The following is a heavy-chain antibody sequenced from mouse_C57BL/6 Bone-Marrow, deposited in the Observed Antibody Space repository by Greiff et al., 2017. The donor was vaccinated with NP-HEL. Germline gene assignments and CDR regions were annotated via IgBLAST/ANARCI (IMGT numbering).Heavy chain of an antibody. D-gene: IGHD4-1*01. CDR3: ARDFLWEDYAMDY. Sequence: EVQLQESGGGLVKPGGSLKLSCAASGFTFSSYAMSWVRQTPEKRLEWVATISDGGSYTYYPDNVKGRFTISRDNAKNNLYLQMSHLKSEDTAMYYCARDFLWEDYAMDYWGQGTSVTVSS. CDR2: ISDGGSYT. CDR1: GFTFSSYA. J-gene: IGHJ4*01. V-gene: IGHV5-4*01.